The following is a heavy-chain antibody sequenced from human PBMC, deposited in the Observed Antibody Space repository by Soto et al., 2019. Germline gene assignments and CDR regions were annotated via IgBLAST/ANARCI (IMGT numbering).Heavy chain of an antibody. CDR3: ARGRHFTIFGLIYFDY. CDR2: IKEDGSAK. CDR1: GFTFSAYW. D-gene: IGHD3-3*01. V-gene: IGHV3-7*01. J-gene: IGHJ4*02. Sequence: EVQLVESGGGLVQPGGSLRLSCAVSGFTFSAYWMSWVRQAPGKGLEWVANIKEDGSAKYYGDSVKDRFTISRDNAQNSLYLQMNSLRAEDTAVYYCARGRHFTIFGLIYFDYWGRGTLVDVSS.